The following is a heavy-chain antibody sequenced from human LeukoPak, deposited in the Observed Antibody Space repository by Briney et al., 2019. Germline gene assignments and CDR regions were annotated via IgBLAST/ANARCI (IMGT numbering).Heavy chain of an antibody. D-gene: IGHD3-22*01. CDR3: ARGKSAYYYDSSGPNDAFDI. CDR1: GGSMSSYY. CDR2: IYYSGST. Sequence: SETLSLTCNVSGGSMSSYYWSWIRQPPGKGLEWIGYIYYSGSTNYNPSLKSRVTISVDTSKNQFSLKLSSVTAADTAVYYCARGKSAYYYDSSGPNDAFDIWGQGTMVTVSS. V-gene: IGHV4-59*08. J-gene: IGHJ3*02.